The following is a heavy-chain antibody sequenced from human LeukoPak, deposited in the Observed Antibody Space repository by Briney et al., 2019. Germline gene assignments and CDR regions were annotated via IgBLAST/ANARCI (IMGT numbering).Heavy chain of an antibody. CDR3: AKDREDYYGSGSYDY. D-gene: IGHD3-10*01. Sequence: GGSLRVSCAASGFTFSSYAMSWVRQAPGKGLEWVSAISGSGGSTYYADSVKGRFIISRDNSKNTLYLQMNSLRAEDTAVYYCAKDREDYYGSGSYDYWGQGTLVTVSS. J-gene: IGHJ4*02. CDR1: GFTFSSYA. CDR2: ISGSGGST. V-gene: IGHV3-23*01.